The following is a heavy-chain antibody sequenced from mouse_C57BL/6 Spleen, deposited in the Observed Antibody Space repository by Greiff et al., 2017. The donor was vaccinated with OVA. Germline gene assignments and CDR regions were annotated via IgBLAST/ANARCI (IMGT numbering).Heavy chain of an antibody. CDR3: ARRGVYDYGGFAY. J-gene: IGHJ3*01. D-gene: IGHD2-4*01. CDR2: IYPGSGNT. V-gene: IGHV1-76*01. Sequence: VQLQQSGAELVRPGASVKLSCKASGYTFTDYYINWVKQRPGQGLEWIARIYPGSGNTYYNEKFKGKATLTAEKSSSTAYMQLSSLTSEDSAVYFCARRGVYDYGGFAYWGQGTLVTVSA. CDR1: GYTFTDYY.